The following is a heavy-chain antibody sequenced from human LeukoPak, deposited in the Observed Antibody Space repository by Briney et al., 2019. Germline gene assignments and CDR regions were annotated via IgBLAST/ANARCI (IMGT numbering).Heavy chain of an antibody. D-gene: IGHD2/OR15-2a*01. CDR3: ARGPSICTSITC. Sequence: GGSLRLSCTASGFVFSKYWMNWVRQAPGKGLEWVANIKQDGSEKYYVDSVKGRFTISRDNAKNSLYLQMSSLRVEDTALYYCARGPSICTSITCWGQGTLVTVSS. CDR1: GFVFSKYW. J-gene: IGHJ4*02. CDR2: IKQDGSEK. V-gene: IGHV3-7*04.